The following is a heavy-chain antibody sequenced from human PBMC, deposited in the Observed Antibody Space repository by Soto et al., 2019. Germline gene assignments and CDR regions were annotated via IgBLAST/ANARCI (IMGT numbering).Heavy chain of an antibody. CDR3: ARTPATGSGDY. Sequence: PSETLSLTCTVSGGSVSSGSYYWSWIRQPPGKGLEWIGYIYYSGSTNYNSSLKSRVTISVDTSKNQFSLKLSSVTAADTAVYYCARTPATGSGDYWGQGTLVTVSS. CDR2: IYYSGST. D-gene: IGHD3-10*01. V-gene: IGHV4-61*01. J-gene: IGHJ4*02. CDR1: GGSVSSGSYY.